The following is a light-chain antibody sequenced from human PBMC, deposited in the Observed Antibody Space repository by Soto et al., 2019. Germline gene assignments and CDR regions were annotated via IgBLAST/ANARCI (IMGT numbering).Light chain of an antibody. Sequence: EIVLTQSPATLSLSPGERATLSCRASQSVSSYLAWYQQKPGQAPRLLIYDASNRATGITARFSGSGSGTDVTLTISSLEPEDFAVYYCQQRSNWPWTFGQGTKVEIK. CDR2: DAS. CDR3: QQRSNWPWT. V-gene: IGKV3-11*01. J-gene: IGKJ1*01. CDR1: QSVSSY.